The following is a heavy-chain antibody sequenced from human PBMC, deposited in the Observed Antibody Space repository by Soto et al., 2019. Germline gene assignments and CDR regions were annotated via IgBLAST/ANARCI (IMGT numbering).Heavy chain of an antibody. CDR1: GYTFTSYG. Sequence: ASVKVSCKASGYTFTSYGISWVRQAPGQGLEWMGWISAYNGNTNYAQKLQGRVTMTTDTSTSTAYMELRSLRSDDTAVYYCAKSVSGYYYYYYGMDVWGQGTTVTVSS. V-gene: IGHV1-18*01. CDR2: ISAYNGNT. J-gene: IGHJ6*02. CDR3: AKSVSGYYYYYYGMDV. D-gene: IGHD3-3*01.